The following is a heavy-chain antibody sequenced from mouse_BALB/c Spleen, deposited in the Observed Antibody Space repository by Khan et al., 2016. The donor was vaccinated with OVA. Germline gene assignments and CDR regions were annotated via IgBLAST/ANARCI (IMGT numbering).Heavy chain of an antibody. CDR1: GYTFTTYW. CDR3: ARHGRYDWFAY. J-gene: IGHJ3*01. CDR2: INPSTDYI. Sequence: QVQLKQSGAELAKPGASVKMSCKASGYTFTTYWMHWIKQRPGQGLEWIGYINPSTDYIEYNQKFKDKATLTADKSSSTAYMQLSSLTSEDSAVYYCARHGRYDWFAYWGQGTLVTVSA. V-gene: IGHV1-7*01. D-gene: IGHD2-14*01.